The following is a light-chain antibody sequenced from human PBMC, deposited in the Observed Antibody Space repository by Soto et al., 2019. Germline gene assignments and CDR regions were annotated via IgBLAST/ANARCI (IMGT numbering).Light chain of an antibody. CDR2: GAS. CDR1: QSVNSN. V-gene: IGKV3-15*01. CDR3: QPYNNWLWT. Sequence: EIVMTQSPATLSVSPGERATLSCRASQSVNSNLVWYQQKPGQAPRLLIYGASTRATGIPGRFSGSGYGTEFTLTISSLQSEAFAVYYCQPYNNWLWTFGQGTKVEIK. J-gene: IGKJ1*01.